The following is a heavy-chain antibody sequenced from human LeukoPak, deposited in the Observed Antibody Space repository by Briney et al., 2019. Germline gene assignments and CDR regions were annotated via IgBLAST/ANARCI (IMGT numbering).Heavy chain of an antibody. J-gene: IGHJ4*02. V-gene: IGHV3-23*01. CDR1: GFTFSSYG. D-gene: IGHD1-26*01. CDR2: ISGSAYNS. Sequence: TGGSLRLSCAASGFTFSSYGPSWVRQAPGKGLEWVSTISGSAYNSYYADSVKGRFTISRDNSANTLYLQMDNLRAEDTALYYCAKHSGSYFIYYIDSWGQGTLVTVSS. CDR3: AKHSGSYFIYYIDS.